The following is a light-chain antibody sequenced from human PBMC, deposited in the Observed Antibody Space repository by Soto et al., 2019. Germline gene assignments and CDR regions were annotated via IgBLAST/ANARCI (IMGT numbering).Light chain of an antibody. V-gene: IGKV1-9*01. CDR1: QGSSSS. Sequence: DIQLTQSPSFLSASVEDRVTITCRASQGSSSSLAWYQQKPGKAPKLLIYAASTLQSGVPSRFSGSGSGTDFTLTISSLQPEDFATYYCQQLNSYPPRYTFGQGTKLEIK. J-gene: IGKJ2*01. CDR3: QQLNSYPPRYT. CDR2: AAS.